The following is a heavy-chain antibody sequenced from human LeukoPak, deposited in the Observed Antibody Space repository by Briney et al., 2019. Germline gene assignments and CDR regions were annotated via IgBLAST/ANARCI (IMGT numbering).Heavy chain of an antibody. CDR3: ARLARLTLIRGVTGYHSLDV. CDR1: GGSLDNFY. V-gene: IGHV4-59*01. Sequence: PSETLSLTCTVSGGSLDNFYWSWIRLSPGGGLEWLGYIYYSGTTNYNPSLRSRLIISADTSKNQFSLKLISVTAADTAVYYCARLARLTLIRGVTGYHSLDVWGKGTKVTVSS. J-gene: IGHJ6*04. CDR2: IYYSGTT. D-gene: IGHD3-10*01.